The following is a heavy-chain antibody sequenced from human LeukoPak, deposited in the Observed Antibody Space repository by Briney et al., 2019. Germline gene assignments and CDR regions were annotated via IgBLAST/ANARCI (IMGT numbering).Heavy chain of an antibody. CDR1: GYSISSGYY. D-gene: IGHD4-23*01. J-gene: IGHJ4*02. CDR2: IYQSGIT. CDR3: ARVGTTVVTQGMDS. V-gene: IGHV4-38-2*02. Sequence: SETLSLTCTVSGYSISSGYYWGWIRQPPGKGLEWIGTIYQSGITYYKPSLKSRVTISVDTSKNQFSLRLTPVTAADTAVYYCARVGTTVVTQGMDSWGQGTLVTVSS.